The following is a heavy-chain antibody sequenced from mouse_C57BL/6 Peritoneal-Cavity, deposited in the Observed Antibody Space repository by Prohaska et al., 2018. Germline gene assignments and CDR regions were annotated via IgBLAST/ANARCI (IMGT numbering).Heavy chain of an antibody. J-gene: IGHJ2*01. D-gene: IGHD2-5*01. V-gene: IGHV8-8*01. Sequence: LTCSFSGFSLSPSGMGVGWNRQPSGKGLEWLALIWWDDDKYYNPALKSRLTISMDTSKNQVFLKIANVDTADTATYYCARIAYYSNYFDYWGQGTTLTVSS. CDR1: GFSLSPSGMG. CDR3: ARIAYYSNYFDY. CDR2: IWWDDDK.